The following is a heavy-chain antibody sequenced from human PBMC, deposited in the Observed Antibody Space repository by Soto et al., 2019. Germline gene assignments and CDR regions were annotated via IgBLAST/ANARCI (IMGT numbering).Heavy chain of an antibody. V-gene: IGHV3-30*18. CDR1: GFTFSSYG. Sequence: GGSLRLSCAASGFTFSSYGMHWVRQAPGKGPEWVAVISYDGSNKYYADSVKGRFTISRDNSKNTLYLQMNSLRAEDTAVYYCAKGRVIVSYWGQGTLVTVSS. D-gene: IGHD3-16*02. CDR2: ISYDGSNK. J-gene: IGHJ4*02. CDR3: AKGRVIVSY.